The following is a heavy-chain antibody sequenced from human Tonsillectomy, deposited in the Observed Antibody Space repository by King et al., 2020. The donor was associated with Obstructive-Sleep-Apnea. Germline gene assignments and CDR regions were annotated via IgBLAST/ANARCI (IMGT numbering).Heavy chain of an antibody. CDR1: GYTFNNHG. Sequence: QLVQSGSEWKKPGASVKISCKASGYTFNNHGINWVRQAPGQGLEWMGWINSDTGNPTYAQGFTGRFVFSLDTSINTAFLHISSLKAEDTAIYYCARDLAAAGPSFLFYFYYYGMDVWGQGTTVTVS. CDR2: INSDTGNP. D-gene: IGHD6-13*01. CDR3: ARDLAAAGPSFLFYFYYYGMDV. V-gene: IGHV7-4-1*02. J-gene: IGHJ6*02.